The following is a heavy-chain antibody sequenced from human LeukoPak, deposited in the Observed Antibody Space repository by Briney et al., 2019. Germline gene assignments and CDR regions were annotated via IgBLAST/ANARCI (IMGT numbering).Heavy chain of an antibody. V-gene: IGHV3-30*18. CDR1: GFTFSSYG. J-gene: IGHJ4*02. CDR2: ISYVGSNK. Sequence: GGCLRPSCAPSGFTFSSYGIHWVRQAPGEGGGWVAGISYVGSNKYYADSVKGRFTISRDNSKNTLYLQMNSLRAEDTAVYYCAKSLPGVTTLDYWGQGTLVTVSS. CDR3: AKSLPGVTTLDY. D-gene: IGHD4-17*01.